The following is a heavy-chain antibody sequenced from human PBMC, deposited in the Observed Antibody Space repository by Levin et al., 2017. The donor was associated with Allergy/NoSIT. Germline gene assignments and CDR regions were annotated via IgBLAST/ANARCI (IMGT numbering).Heavy chain of an antibody. CDR1: GFTFSGYS. Sequence: GGSLRLSCAASGFTFSGYSVNWVRQAPGKGLEWVSYISSSSSTIYYADSVKGRFTISRDNAKNSLYLQMNSLRAEDTAVYYCARATRGSLLTYDYWGQGTLVTVSS. CDR2: ISSSSSTI. V-gene: IGHV3-48*04. CDR3: ARATRGSLLTYDY. D-gene: IGHD3-10*01. J-gene: IGHJ4*02.